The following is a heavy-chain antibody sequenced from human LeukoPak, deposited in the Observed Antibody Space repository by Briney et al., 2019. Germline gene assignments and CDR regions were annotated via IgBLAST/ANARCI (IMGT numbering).Heavy chain of an antibody. Sequence: GGSLRLSCAASGFTFSSYWMSWVRQAPGKGLEWVANINQDGSEKYYADSVTGRFTISRDNAKNSLYVQMNSLRAEDTAVYYCARSPNCGGDCSWGQGTLVTVSS. V-gene: IGHV3-7*05. J-gene: IGHJ5*02. CDR3: ARSPNCGGDCS. CDR2: INQDGSEK. CDR1: GFTFSSYW. D-gene: IGHD2-21*02.